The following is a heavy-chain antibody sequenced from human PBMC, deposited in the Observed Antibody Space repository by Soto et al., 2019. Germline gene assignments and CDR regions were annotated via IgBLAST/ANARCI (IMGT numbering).Heavy chain of an antibody. CDR3: ARDSGNYGSGSFAQ. Sequence: GCLGRSFAACGFTVSSYAMSGVRQAPGKGLEWVSALSGTGDSADYANSVKGRFTISRDDSKTTLYLQMRSLRAEDTAIYYCARDSGNYGSGSFAQWGLRTRVTVSS. D-gene: IGHD3-10*01. V-gene: IGHV3-23*01. CDR1: GFTVSSYA. CDR2: LSGTGDSA. J-gene: IGHJ4*02.